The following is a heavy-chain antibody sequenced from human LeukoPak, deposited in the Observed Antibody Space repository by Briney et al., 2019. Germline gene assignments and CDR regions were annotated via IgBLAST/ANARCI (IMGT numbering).Heavy chain of an antibody. V-gene: IGHV4-34*01. CDR1: GGSFSGYY. J-gene: IGHJ4*02. CDR2: ISHSGST. D-gene: IGHD6-19*01. Sequence: SETLSLTCAVYGGSFSGYYWSWIRQPPGKGLEWIGEISHSGSTNYNPSLKSRVTISVDTSKNQFSLKLSSVTAADTAVYYCARAGYSSGWYILSSGDYWGQGTLVTVSS. CDR3: ARAGYSSGWYILSSGDY.